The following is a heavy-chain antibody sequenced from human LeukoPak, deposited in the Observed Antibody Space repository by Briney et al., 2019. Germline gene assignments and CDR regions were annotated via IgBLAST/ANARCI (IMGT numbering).Heavy chain of an antibody. CDR1: GYSISSGYF. CDR3: ARGLRSWYWFDP. V-gene: IGHV4-38-2*02. Sequence: SETLSLTCTVSGYSISSGYFWGWIRQPPGKGLEWIASIYHAGNTYYNPSLKSRVTISVDTSKNQFSLKLSSVTAADTAVYYCARGLRSWYWFDPWGQGTLVTVSS. J-gene: IGHJ5*02. CDR2: IYHAGNT. D-gene: IGHD6-13*01.